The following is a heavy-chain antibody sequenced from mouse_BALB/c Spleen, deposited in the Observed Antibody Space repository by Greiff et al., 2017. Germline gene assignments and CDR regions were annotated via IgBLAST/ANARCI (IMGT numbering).Heavy chain of an antibody. CDR3: ARSEGSYYYGSSDWYFDV. Sequence: QVQLKQSGAELVRPGVSVKISCKGSGYTFTDYAMHWVKQSHAKSLEWIGVISTYYGDASYNQKFKGKATMTVDKSSSTAYMELARLTSEDSAIYYCARSEGSYYYGSSDWYFDVWGAGTTVTVSS. CDR1: GYTFTDYA. J-gene: IGHJ1*01. D-gene: IGHD1-1*01. V-gene: IGHV1S137*01. CDR2: ISTYYGDA.